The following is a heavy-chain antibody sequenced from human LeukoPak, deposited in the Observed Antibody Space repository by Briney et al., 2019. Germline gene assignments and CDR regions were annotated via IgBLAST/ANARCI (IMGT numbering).Heavy chain of an antibody. CDR3: ARGGGLDI. Sequence: GGSLRLSCAASGFIFSSCWMTWVCQAPGKGLEWVANIKQDGSEKYYVDSVKGRFSISRDNAKNSLDHKTYTLRSEDTAVYNCARGGGLDIWGQGTMVTVSS. CDR1: GFIFSSCW. V-gene: IGHV3-7*05. CDR2: IKQDGSEK. J-gene: IGHJ3*02.